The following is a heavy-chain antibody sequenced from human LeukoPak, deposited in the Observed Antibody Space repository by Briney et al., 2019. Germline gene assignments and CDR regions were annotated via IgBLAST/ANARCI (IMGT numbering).Heavy chain of an antibody. Sequence: PSETLSLTCAVYGGSFSGYYWSWIRQPPGKGLEWIGEINHSGSTNYNPSLKSRVTISVDTSKNQFSLMLSSVTAADAAVYYCARDPYGSGSYAPSYHYYGMDVWGQGTTVTVSS. CDR3: ARDPYGSGSYAPSYHYYGMDV. CDR2: INHSGST. V-gene: IGHV4-34*01. CDR1: GGSFSGYY. D-gene: IGHD3-10*01. J-gene: IGHJ6*02.